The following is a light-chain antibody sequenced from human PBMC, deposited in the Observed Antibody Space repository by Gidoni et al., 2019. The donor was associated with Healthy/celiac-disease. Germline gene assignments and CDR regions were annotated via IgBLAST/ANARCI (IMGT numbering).Light chain of an antibody. V-gene: IGKV3-20*01. CDR3: QEYGSSPS. J-gene: IGKJ1*01. Sequence: EILLNQSPGTLSLSPGERATLSCRASQSVSSSYLAWYQQKPGQAPRLLIYGASSRATGIPDRFSGSGSGTDFTITISRLEPEDFAVYYCQEYGSSPSFGQGTKVEIK. CDR2: GAS. CDR1: QSVSSSY.